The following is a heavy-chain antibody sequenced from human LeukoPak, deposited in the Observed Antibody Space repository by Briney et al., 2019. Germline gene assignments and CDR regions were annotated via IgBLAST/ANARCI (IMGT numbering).Heavy chain of an antibody. CDR1: GYTFTGYY. Sequence: ASVKVSCKASGYTFTGYYMHWVRQAPGQGLEWMGWINPNSGGTNYAQKFQGRVTMTRDTSISTAYMELSRLRSDDTAVYYCARGTRYCSSTSCYFYYYYYYMDVWGKGTTVTISS. V-gene: IGHV1-2*02. CDR3: ARGTRYCSSTSCYFYYYYYYMDV. CDR2: INPNSGGT. J-gene: IGHJ6*03. D-gene: IGHD2-2*01.